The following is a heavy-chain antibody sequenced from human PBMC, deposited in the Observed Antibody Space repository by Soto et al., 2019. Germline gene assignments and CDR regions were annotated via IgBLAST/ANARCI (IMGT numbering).Heavy chain of an antibody. CDR2: ISGSGGST. CDR3: AKAVAGDWYFDL. CDR1: EFTFITYA. V-gene: IGHV3-23*04. Sequence: EVQLVESGGGLVQPGGSLRLSCAASEFTFITYAMSWVSQAPGKGLEWVSGISGSGGSTNYADSVKGRFTISRDNSKNTLYLQMNSLRAEDTAVYYCAKAVAGDWYFDLWGRGTLVTVSS. J-gene: IGHJ2*01. D-gene: IGHD6-19*01.